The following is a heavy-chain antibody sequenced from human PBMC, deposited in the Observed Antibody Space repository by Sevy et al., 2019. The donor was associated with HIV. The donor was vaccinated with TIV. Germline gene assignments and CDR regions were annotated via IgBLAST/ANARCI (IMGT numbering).Heavy chain of an antibody. Sequence: SETLSLICTVSGDSMTSNNYYWGWIRQPPGKGLEWIGSIYYSGSTHYNPSLKSLVTISADTSNNQFSLNLRSVTVADTALYYCARRRVLVPEIDSWGQGTLVTVSS. J-gene: IGHJ4*02. V-gene: IGHV4-39*01. CDR3: ARRRVLVPEIDS. CDR2: IYYSGST. CDR1: GDSMTSNNYY. D-gene: IGHD2-8*02.